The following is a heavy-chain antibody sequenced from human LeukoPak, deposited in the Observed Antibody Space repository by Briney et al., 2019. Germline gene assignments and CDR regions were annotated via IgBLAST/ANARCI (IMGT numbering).Heavy chain of an antibody. D-gene: IGHD4-11*01. CDR2: IKQDGSEK. CDR3: ARDRFIDYPFDY. V-gene: IGHV3-7*03. Sequence: GGSLRLSCAASGFTFSNAWINWVRQAPGKGLEWVANIKQDGSEKYYVDSVKGRFTISRDNAKNSLYLQMNSLRAEDTAVYYCARDRFIDYPFDYWGQGTLVTVSS. J-gene: IGHJ4*02. CDR1: GFTFSNAW.